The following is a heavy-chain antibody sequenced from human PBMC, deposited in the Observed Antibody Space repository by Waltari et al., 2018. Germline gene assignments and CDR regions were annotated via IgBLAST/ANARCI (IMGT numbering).Heavy chain of an antibody. CDR2: IKQDGSEK. J-gene: IGHJ4*02. Sequence: ELQLVESGGGLVQPGGSLRLSCAASGFTFSSYWMSWVRQARGKGLEWVANIKQDGSEKYYVDSVKGRFTISRDNAKNSLYLQMNSLRAEDTAVYYCARGDNCGGDCYSSRWGQGTLVTVSS. D-gene: IGHD2-21*01. CDR1: GFTFSSYW. CDR3: ARGDNCGGDCYSSR. V-gene: IGHV3-7*04.